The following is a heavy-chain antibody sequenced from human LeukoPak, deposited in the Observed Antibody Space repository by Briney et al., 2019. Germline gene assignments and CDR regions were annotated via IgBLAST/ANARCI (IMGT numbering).Heavy chain of an antibody. J-gene: IGHJ4*02. CDR1: EFTFSSYW. CDR3: ARSYSRFDY. CDR2: IKQDGREI. V-gene: IGHV3-7*01. D-gene: IGHD6-13*01. Sequence: GGALRLSCVASEFTFSSYWMSWVRHAQGRGLEWVANIKQDGREIYYVDSVKGRFTISRDNAKKSLYLQMNSLRAEDTAVYYCARSYSRFDYWGQGTLVTVSS.